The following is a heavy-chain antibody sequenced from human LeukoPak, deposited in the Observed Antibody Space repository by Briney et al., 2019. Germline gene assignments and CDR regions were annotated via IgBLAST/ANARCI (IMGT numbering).Heavy chain of an antibody. CDR3: ARRQTYYYDSSGYPFDY. CDR1: GFTFDDYG. J-gene: IGHJ4*02. CDR2: INWNGGST. Sequence: GGSLRLSCAASGFTFDDYGMSWGRHAPGEGLEWVSGINWNGGSTGYADSVKGRFTIYRDNAKNSLYLQMNSLRAEDTALYYCARRQTYYYDSSGYPFDYWGQGTLVTVSS. D-gene: IGHD3-22*01. V-gene: IGHV3-20*04.